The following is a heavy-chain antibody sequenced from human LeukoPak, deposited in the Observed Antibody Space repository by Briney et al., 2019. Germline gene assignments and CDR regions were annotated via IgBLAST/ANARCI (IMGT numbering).Heavy chain of an antibody. Sequence: ASVKVSCKASGYTFTGYYMHWVRQAPGQGLEWMGWINPNSGGTNYAQKFQGRVTMTRDTSISTAYMELSRLRSDDTAVYYCARGLSGYEFYYYMDVWGKGTTVTISS. V-gene: IGHV1-2*02. J-gene: IGHJ6*03. CDR1: GYTFTGYY. CDR2: INPNSGGT. D-gene: IGHD5-12*01. CDR3: ARGLSGYEFYYYMDV.